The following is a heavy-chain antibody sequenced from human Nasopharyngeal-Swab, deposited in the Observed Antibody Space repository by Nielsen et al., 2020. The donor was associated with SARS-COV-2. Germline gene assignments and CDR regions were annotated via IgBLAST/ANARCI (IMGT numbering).Heavy chain of an antibody. CDR3: ARDADSGSHAPVGMDV. CDR2: IKQDGSEK. V-gene: IGHV3-7*01. J-gene: IGHJ6*02. D-gene: IGHD1-26*01. Sequence: WIRQPPGKGLEWVANIKQDGSEKYYVDSVKGRFTISRDNAKNSLYLQMNSLRAEDTAVYYCARDADSGSHAPVGMDVWGQGTTVTVSS.